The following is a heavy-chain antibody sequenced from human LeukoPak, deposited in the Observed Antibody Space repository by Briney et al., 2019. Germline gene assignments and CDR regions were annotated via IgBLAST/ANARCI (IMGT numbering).Heavy chain of an antibody. CDR3: ARRLCGGDCYSTFSY. J-gene: IGHJ4*02. Sequence: PSETLSLTCTVSGSSISSYYWTWIRQPPGTGLEWIGYIYNSGNTNYNPSLKSRVTISVDTSKNQFSLKLSSVTAADTAVYYCARRLCGGDCYSTFSYWGQGTLVTVSS. CDR2: IYNSGNT. V-gene: IGHV4-59*12. CDR1: GSSISSYY. D-gene: IGHD2-21*02.